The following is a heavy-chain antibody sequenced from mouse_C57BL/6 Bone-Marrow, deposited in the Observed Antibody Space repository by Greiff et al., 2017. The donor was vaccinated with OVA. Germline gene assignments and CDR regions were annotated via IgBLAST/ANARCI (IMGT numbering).Heavy chain of an antibody. V-gene: IGHV1-50*01. CDR1: GYTFTSYW. D-gene: IGHD2-4*01. CDR2: IDPSDSYT. Sequence: VQLQQPGAELVKPGASVKLSCKASGYTFTSYWMQWVKQRPGQGLEWIGEIDPSDSYTNYNQKFKGKATLTVDTSSSTAYMQLSSLTSEDSAVYYCARVTYDYLFDYWGQGTTLTVSS. CDR3: ARVTYDYLFDY. J-gene: IGHJ2*01.